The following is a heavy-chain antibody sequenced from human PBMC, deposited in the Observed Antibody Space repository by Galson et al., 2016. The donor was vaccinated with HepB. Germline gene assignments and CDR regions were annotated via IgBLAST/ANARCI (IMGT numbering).Heavy chain of an antibody. CDR3: ERDLGYDNNKWFDP. J-gene: IGHJ5*02. CDR1: GASISSHY. V-gene: IGHV4-59*11. D-gene: IGHD3-22*01. CDR2: IYDSGST. Sequence: SETLSLTCTVSGASISSHYWGWIRQPPGKGLEWIAYIYDSGSTNYKPSLKSRVTISIDTSKNQFSLKLSSVTAADTAFYYCERDLGYDNNKWFDPWGQGTLVTVSS.